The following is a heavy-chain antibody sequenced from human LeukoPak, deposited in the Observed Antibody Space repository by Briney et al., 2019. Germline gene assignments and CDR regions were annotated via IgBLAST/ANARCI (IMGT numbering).Heavy chain of an antibody. CDR1: GFTFGSFG. CDR3: CATGNFDY. J-gene: IGHJ4*02. V-gene: IGHV3-73*01. Sequence: GGSLRLSCAASGFTFGSFGMSWVRQAPGKGLEWVGRIRSKANSYATAYAASVKGRFTISRDDSKNTAYLQMNSLKTEDTAVYYCCATGNFDYWGQVTLVTVSS. D-gene: IGHD1-14*01. CDR2: IRSKANSYAT.